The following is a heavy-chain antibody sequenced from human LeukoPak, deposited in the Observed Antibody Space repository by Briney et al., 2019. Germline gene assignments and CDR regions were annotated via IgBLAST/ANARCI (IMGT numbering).Heavy chain of an antibody. V-gene: IGHV4-39*01. CDR3: ARRGGSGRAFDY. J-gene: IGHJ4*02. D-gene: IGHD1-26*01. CDR2: IYYTGST. Sequence: SETLSLTCSVSGASISGGTYYWGWIRQPPGKGLEWIGSIYYTGSTYDNPSLKSRAAISVDTSKNQFSLKLSSVTAADTAVYYCARRGGSGRAFDYWGQGTLVTVSS. CDR1: GASISGGTYY.